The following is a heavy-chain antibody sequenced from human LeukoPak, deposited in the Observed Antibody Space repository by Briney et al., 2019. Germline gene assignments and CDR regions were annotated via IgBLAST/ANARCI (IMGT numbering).Heavy chain of an antibody. CDR1: RFTFSSYG. CDR3: ARDRMGAILYFDS. J-gene: IGHJ4*02. V-gene: IGHV3-30*02. D-gene: IGHD1-26*01. Sequence: PGGSLRLSCAASRFTFSSYGMHWVRQAPGKGLEWVAFIRYDGINKYYADSVKGRFTISRDNSKNTLYLQVNSLRAEDTAVYYCARDRMGAILYFDSWGQGTLVTVSS. CDR2: IRYDGINK.